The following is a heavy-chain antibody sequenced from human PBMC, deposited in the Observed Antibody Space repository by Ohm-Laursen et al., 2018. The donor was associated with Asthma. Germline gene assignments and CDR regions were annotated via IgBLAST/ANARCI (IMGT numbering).Heavy chain of an antibody. Sequence: SVKVSCKASGFTFTSSAVQWVRQARGQRLEWIGWIVVGSGNTNYAQKFQERVTITRDMSTSTAYMELSSLRSEDTAVYYCAADRMYYYDSSGYYPRFDPWGQGTLVTVSS. D-gene: IGHD3-22*01. V-gene: IGHV1-58*01. J-gene: IGHJ5*02. CDR2: IVVGSGNT. CDR1: GFTFTSSA. CDR3: AADRMYYYDSSGYYPRFDP.